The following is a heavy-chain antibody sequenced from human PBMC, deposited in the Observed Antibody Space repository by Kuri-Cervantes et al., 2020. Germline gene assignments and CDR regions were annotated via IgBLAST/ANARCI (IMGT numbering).Heavy chain of an antibody. CDR3: ARAPPYSGYDWGTLKY. J-gene: IGHJ4*02. Sequence: ASVKVSCKASGYTFTSYAMHWVRQAPGQRLEWMGWINAGNGNTKYSQKFQGRVTITRDTSASTAYMELSSLRSEDTAVYYCARAPPYSGYDWGTLKYWGQGTLVTVSS. CDR1: GYTFTSYA. CDR2: INAGNGNT. D-gene: IGHD5-12*01. V-gene: IGHV1-3*01.